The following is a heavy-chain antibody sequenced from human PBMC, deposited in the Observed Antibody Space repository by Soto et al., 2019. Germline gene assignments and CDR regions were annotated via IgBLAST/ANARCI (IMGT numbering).Heavy chain of an antibody. CDR1: GGSISSSD. CDR2: FTPIFGTT. Sequence: QVQLQESGPGLVKPSGTLSVTCAVSGGSISSSDWWTWVRQAPGKGLEWMGAFTPIFGTTNYAQKFHDRVTITADEDATTAYMELTSLRSDDTAVYYCAREDIVVYRIAYYGIDVWGQGTTVTVSS. D-gene: IGHD5-12*01. CDR3: AREDIVVYRIAYYGIDV. J-gene: IGHJ6*02. V-gene: IGHV1-69*01.